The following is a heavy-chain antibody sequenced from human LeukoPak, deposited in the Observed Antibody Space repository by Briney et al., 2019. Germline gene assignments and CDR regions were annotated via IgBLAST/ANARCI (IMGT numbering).Heavy chain of an antibody. CDR3: ASAGDSSSCSSTSCSHYFDY. CDR1: GYTFTGYY. CDR2: INPNSGGT. Sequence: ASVTVSFKASGYTFTGYYIHWVRQAPGQGLEWMGWINPNSGGTNYAQNFQGRVTMTRDTSISTAYMELSRLRSDDTAVYYCASAGDSSSCSSTSCSHYFDYWGQGTLVTVSS. D-gene: IGHD2-2*01. V-gene: IGHV1-2*02. J-gene: IGHJ4*02.